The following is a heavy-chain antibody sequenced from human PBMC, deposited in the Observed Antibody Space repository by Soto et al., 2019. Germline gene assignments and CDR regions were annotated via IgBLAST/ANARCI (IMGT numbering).Heavy chain of an antibody. CDR1: GYTFTSYG. D-gene: IGHD2-2*01. CDR3: AIELGYCSSTSCYPYYYYGMDV. V-gene: IGHV1-18*01. CDR2: ISAYNCNT. J-gene: IGHJ6*02. Sequence: GASVKVSCKASGYTFTSYGISWVRQAPGQGLEWMGWISAYNCNTNYAQKLQGRVTMTTDTSTSTAYMELRSLRSDDTAVYYCAIELGYCSSTSCYPYYYYGMDVWGQGTTVTVSS.